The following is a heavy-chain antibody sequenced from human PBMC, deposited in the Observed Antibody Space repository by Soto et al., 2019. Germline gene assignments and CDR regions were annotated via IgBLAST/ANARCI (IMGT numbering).Heavy chain of an antibody. V-gene: IGHV5-51*01. CDR2: IYPGDSDT. CDR1: GHSFTSYW. Sequence: XESLTISCKGSGHSFTSYWIGWVRQMRGKGLEWMGIIYPGDSDTRYSPSFQGQVTISADKSISTAYLQWSSLKASDTAMYYCARPYYYDSDVGGGYDAFDIWGQGTMVTVSS. D-gene: IGHD3-22*01. CDR3: ARPYYYDSDVGGGYDAFDI. J-gene: IGHJ3*02.